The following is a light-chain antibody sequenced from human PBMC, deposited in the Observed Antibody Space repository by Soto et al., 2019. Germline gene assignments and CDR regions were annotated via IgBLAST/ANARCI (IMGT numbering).Light chain of an antibody. CDR1: SSNIGANYD. J-gene: IGLJ1*01. Sequence: QPVLSQPPSVSGAPGQRITISCTGSSSNIGANYDVHWYRQVPGTAPKLLMSGDNNRPSGVADRFSGSKSGTSASLAITRLQAEDEADYYCQSYDSSLNRVLGTGTKLTVL. CDR2: GDN. V-gene: IGLV1-40*01. CDR3: QSYDSSLNRV.